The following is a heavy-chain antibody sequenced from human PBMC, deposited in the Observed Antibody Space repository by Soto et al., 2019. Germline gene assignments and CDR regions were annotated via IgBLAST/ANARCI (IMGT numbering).Heavy chain of an antibody. CDR2: ISAYNGNT. V-gene: IGHV1-18*01. Sequence: ASGKVSCKASGYTFTSYGISWVRQAPGQGLEWMGWISAYNGNTNYAQKLQGRVTMTTDTSTSTAYMELRSLRSDDTAVYYCASAPFSSGWYEPDNWGQGTLVTVSS. J-gene: IGHJ4*02. CDR3: ASAPFSSGWYEPDN. CDR1: GYTFTSYG. D-gene: IGHD6-19*01.